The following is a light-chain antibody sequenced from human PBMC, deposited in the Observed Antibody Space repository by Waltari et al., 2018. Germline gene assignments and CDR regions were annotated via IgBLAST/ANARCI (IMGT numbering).Light chain of an antibody. CDR1: SGISVNTYR. Sequence: QPVLTQPTSLSASPGASARFTCTLRSGISVNTYRIYWYQQKAGSPPRYLLRYRSDSDKRQGSGVPSRFSGSKDASTNVGLLLISGLQSEEEADYYCAIWYSSTWVFGGGTKLTVL. CDR2: YRSDSDK. CDR3: AIWYSSTWV. J-gene: IGLJ3*02. V-gene: IGLV5-39*01.